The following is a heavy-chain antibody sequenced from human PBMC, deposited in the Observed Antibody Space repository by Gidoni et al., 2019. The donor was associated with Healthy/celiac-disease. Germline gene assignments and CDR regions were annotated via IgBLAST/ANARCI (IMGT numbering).Heavy chain of an antibody. CDR3: ARDAITIFYGSAHGWFDP. CDR1: GFTCSSYG. D-gene: IGHD3-3*01. CDR2: IKQDGSEK. V-gene: IGHV3-7*01. Sequence: EVQLVESGGGLVQPGGSLRLSCAASGFTCSSYGMSWVRQAPGKGLEWVANIKQDGSEKYYVDSVKGRFTISRDNAKNSLYLQMNSLRAEDTAVYYCARDAITIFYGSAHGWFDPWGQGTLVTVSS. J-gene: IGHJ5*02.